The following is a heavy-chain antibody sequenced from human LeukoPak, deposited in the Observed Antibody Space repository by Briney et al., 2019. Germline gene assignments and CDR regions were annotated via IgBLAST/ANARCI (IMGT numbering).Heavy chain of an antibody. Sequence: PGGSLRLSCAASGFTFSSYGMHWVRQAPGKGLEWVAVISYDGSNKYYADSVKGRFTISRDNSKNTLYLQMNSLRAEDTAVYYCAKDREDNGDYQYYFDYWGQGTLVTVSS. CDR3: AKDREDNGDYQYYFDY. V-gene: IGHV3-30*18. J-gene: IGHJ4*02. CDR2: ISYDGSNK. D-gene: IGHD4-17*01. CDR1: GFTFSSYG.